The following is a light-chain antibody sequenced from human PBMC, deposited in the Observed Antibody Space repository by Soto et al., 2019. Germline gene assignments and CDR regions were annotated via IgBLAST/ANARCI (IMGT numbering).Light chain of an antibody. CDR3: CSFAGGGNPVL. CDR2: EVT. CDR1: SSDVGGYNY. Sequence: QSALTQPPSASGSLGQSVTISCTGTSSDVGGYNYVSWHQQHPGKAPKVMIYEVTKRPPGVPDRFSGSKSGNTASLTVSGLQVEDVADAYCCSFAGGGNPVLLGGGTTLTVL. J-gene: IGLJ2*01. V-gene: IGLV2-8*01.